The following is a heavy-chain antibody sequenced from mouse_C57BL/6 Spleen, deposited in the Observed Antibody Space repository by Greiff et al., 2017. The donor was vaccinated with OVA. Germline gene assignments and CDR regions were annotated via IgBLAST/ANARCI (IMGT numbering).Heavy chain of an antibody. D-gene: IGHD2-4*01. Sequence: QVQLQQPGAELVKPGASVKLSCKASGYTFTSYWMQWVKQRPGQGLEWIGELDPSGSYTNYNQKLKGKATLTVDTSSSTAYMQLSSLTSKDSAVYYCARGYDCIYYAMDYWGQGTSVTVSS. V-gene: IGHV1-50*01. CDR3: ARGYDCIYYAMDY. CDR1: GYTFTSYW. CDR2: LDPSGSYT. J-gene: IGHJ4*01.